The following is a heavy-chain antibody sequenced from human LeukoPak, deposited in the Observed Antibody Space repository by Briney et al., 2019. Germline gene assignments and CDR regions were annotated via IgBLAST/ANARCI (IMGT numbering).Heavy chain of an antibody. J-gene: IGHJ6*03. CDR2: IIPIFGTA. V-gene: IGHV1-69*13. D-gene: IGHD1-1*01. CDR3: ARDLSTTGLVPHYYYYMDV. CDR1: GGTFSSYA. Sequence: ASVKVSCEASGGTFSSYAISWVRQAPGQGLEWMGGIIPIFGTANYAQKFQGRVTITADESTSTAYMELSSLRSEDTAVYYCARDLSTTGLVPHYYYYMDVWGKGTTVTVSS.